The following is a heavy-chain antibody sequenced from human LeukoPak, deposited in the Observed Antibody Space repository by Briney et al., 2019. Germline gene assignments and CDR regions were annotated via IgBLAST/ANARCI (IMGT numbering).Heavy chain of an antibody. CDR3: ARGSGSYRSYYYYYMDV. CDR2: IYYSGST. J-gene: IGHJ6*03. D-gene: IGHD3-10*01. CDR1: GGSISSSSYY. Sequence: SETLSLTCTVSGGSISSSSYYWDWIRQPPGKGLEWIGSIYYSGSTYYNPSLKSRVTISVDTSKNQFSLKLSSVTAADTAVYYCARGSGSYRSYYYYYMDVWGKGTTVTISS. V-gene: IGHV4-39*07.